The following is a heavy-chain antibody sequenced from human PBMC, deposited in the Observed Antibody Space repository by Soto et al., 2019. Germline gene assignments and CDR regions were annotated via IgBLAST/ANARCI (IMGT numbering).Heavy chain of an antibody. J-gene: IGHJ4*02. V-gene: IGHV3-48*01. CDR2: ISSSSSTI. CDR3: ARLSLVGATAFDY. D-gene: IGHD1-26*01. Sequence: GGSLRLSCAASGFTFSSYSMNWVRQAPVKGLEWVSYISSSSSTIYYADSVKGRFTISRDNAKNSLYLQMNSLRAEDTAVYYCARLSLVGATAFDYWGQGTLVTVSS. CDR1: GFTFSSYS.